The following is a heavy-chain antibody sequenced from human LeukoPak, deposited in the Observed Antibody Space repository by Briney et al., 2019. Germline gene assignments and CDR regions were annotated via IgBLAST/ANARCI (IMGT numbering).Heavy chain of an antibody. D-gene: IGHD3-9*01. CDR1: GGSISSGSYY. CDR3: ARDRGILTGYAFDY. V-gene: IGHV4-61*02. J-gene: IGHJ4*02. CDR2: IYTSGST. Sequence: SETLSLTCTVSGGSISSGSYYWSWIRQPAGKGLEWIGRIYTSGSTNYNPSLKSRVTISVDTSKNQFSLKLSSVTAADTAVYYCARDRGILTGYAFDYWGQGTLVTVSS.